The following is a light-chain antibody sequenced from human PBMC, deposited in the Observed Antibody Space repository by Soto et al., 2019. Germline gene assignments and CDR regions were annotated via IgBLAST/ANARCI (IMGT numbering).Light chain of an antibody. J-gene: IGKJ3*01. Sequence: DIQMTQSPSSLSASVGDRVTITCRASQSISNYLNWYQQRPGKAPNLLIYAASNLQSGVPSRFSGSGSGTDFTLTIISLQPEDFATYYCQQSHSTPITFGPGTKVAF. V-gene: IGKV1-39*01. CDR1: QSISNY. CDR2: AAS. CDR3: QQSHSTPIT.